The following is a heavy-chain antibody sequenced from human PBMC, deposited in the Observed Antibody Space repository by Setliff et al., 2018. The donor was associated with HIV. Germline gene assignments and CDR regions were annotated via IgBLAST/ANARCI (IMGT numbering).Heavy chain of an antibody. CDR1: RGSFSHYY. CDR2: INQERTT. J-gene: IGHJ4*02. V-gene: IGHV4-34*01. Sequence: SETLSLTCAVYRGSFSHYYWTWIRQSPGKGLEWIAEINQERTTFYNPSLKSRVTMSLDTFRNEVSLRLSSVTDADTAMYYCARRMAAGTFDYWGQGTLVTVSS. CDR3: ARRMAAGTFDY. D-gene: IGHD6-13*01.